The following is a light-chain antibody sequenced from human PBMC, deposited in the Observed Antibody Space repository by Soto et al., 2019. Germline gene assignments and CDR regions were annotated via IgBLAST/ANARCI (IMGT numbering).Light chain of an antibody. CDR1: QRVSNNY. CDR3: QQHGTSPPSWT. V-gene: IGKV3-20*01. CDR2: GAS. Sequence: PGERATLFSRASQRVSNNYLAWYQQKPGQAPRLLIYGASSRATGIPDRFSGSGSGTDFSLTISRLEPEDSAVYYCQQHGTSPPSWTFGQGTKVEIK. J-gene: IGKJ1*01.